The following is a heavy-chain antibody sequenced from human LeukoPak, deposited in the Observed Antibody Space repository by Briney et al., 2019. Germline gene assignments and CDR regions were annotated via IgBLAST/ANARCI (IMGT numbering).Heavy chain of an antibody. J-gene: IGHJ3*02. V-gene: IGHV3-74*01. Sequence: GGSLRLSCAASGFTFSSYWMHWVRQAPGKGLVWVSRINSDGSTTSYADSVKGRFTISRDNAKNALYLQMNSLRAEDTAVYYCARRSAAKDAFDIWGQGTMVTVSS. CDR3: ARRSAAKDAFDI. CDR2: INSDGSTT. D-gene: IGHD6-25*01. CDR1: GFTFSSYW.